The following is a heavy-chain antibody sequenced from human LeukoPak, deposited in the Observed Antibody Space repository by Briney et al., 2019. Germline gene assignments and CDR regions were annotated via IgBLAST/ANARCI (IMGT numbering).Heavy chain of an antibody. V-gene: IGHV1-46*01. Sequence: ASVKVSCKASGYTFTSYYMHWVRQAPGQGLEWMGIISPSGGSTSYAQKFQGRVTMTRDMSTSTVYMELSSLRSEDTAVYYCARGVGATTRYFQHWGQGTLVTVSS. CDR2: ISPSGGST. CDR1: GYTFTSYY. J-gene: IGHJ1*01. D-gene: IGHD1-26*01. CDR3: ARGVGATTRYFQH.